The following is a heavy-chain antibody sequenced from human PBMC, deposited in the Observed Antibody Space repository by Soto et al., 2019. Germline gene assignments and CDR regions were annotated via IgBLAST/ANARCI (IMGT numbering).Heavy chain of an antibody. CDR3: ASPYYYYYGVDV. CDR1: GDIFSSYT. Sequence: VQLVQSGAEVKKPGSSVKVSCKASGDIFSSYTISWVRQAPGQGLEWLGGVIPISNTTHSAQKFQGRVTIIADESTTTADMELSSLTSEDTAVYYCASPYYYYYGVDVWGQGTTVTVSS. J-gene: IGHJ6*02. CDR2: VIPISNTT. V-gene: IGHV1-69*01.